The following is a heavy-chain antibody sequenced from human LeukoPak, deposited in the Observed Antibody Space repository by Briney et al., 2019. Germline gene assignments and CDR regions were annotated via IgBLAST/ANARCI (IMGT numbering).Heavy chain of an antibody. CDR2: INHSGST. CDR3: ARAVRLRLGELSYRFDP. CDR1: GGSFSGYY. D-gene: IGHD3-16*02. Sequence: SETLSLTCAVYGGSFSGYYWSWIRQPPGKGLEWIGEINHSGSTNYNPSLKRRVTISVDTSKNQFSLKLSSVTAADTAVYYCARAVRLRLGELSYRFDPWGQGTLVTVSS. J-gene: IGHJ5*02. V-gene: IGHV4-34*01.